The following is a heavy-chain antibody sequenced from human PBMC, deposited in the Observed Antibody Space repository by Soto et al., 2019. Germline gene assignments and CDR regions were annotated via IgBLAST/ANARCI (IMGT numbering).Heavy chain of an antibody. CDR2: IIPLFGTA. V-gene: IGHV1-69*01. Sequence: QVQLVQSGAEVKKPGSSEKVSCKASGCTVSSYAISWVRQAPGQGIEWMGGIIPLFGTANYAQKSQGRGTITADESTSTAYMELSSLTADDTAVYYCARDLGSYWGQGSLVTVSS. CDR3: ARDLGSY. J-gene: IGHJ4*02. CDR1: GCTVSSYA.